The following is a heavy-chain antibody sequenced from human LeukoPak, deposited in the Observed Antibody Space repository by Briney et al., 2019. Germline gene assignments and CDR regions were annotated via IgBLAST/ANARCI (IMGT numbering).Heavy chain of an antibody. J-gene: IGHJ6*03. V-gene: IGHV4-61*02. CDR3: ARTSDEYYYGSGSYFGTGYYYYYMDV. Sequence: SETLSLTCTVSGGSISSGSYYWSWIRQPAGKGLEWIGRIYTSGSTNYNPSLKSRVTMSVDTSKNQFSLKLSSVTAADTAVYYCARTSDEYYYGSGSYFGTGYYYYYMDVWGKGTTVTISS. CDR2: IYTSGST. D-gene: IGHD3-10*01. CDR1: GGSISSGSYY.